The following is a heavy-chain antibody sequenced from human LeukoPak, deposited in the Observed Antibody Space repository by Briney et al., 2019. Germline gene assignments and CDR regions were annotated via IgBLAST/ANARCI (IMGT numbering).Heavy chain of an antibody. V-gene: IGHV3-7*01. J-gene: IGHJ4*02. Sequence: GGSLRLSCAASGFTFSSYWMSWVRQAPGKGLEWVANIKQDGSERYYVDSVKGRFTISRDNAKNSLYLQMNSLRAEDTAVYYCARAPGAAYFDYWGQGTLVTVSS. CDR1: GFTFSSYW. D-gene: IGHD6-25*01. CDR3: ARAPGAAYFDY. CDR2: IKQDGSER.